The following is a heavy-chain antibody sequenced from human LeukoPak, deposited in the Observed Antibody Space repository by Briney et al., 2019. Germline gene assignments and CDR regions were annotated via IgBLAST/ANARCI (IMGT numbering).Heavy chain of an antibody. Sequence: ASVKVSCKASGYTFTGYYMHWVRQAHGQGLEWVGWINPNSGGTNYAQKFQGRVTMTRDTSISTAYMELSRLRSDDTAVYYCARGGYGIAAAGPFDYWGQGTLVTVSS. CDR1: GYTFTGYY. J-gene: IGHJ4*02. V-gene: IGHV1-2*02. CDR3: ARGGYGIAAAGPFDY. CDR2: INPNSGGT. D-gene: IGHD6-13*01.